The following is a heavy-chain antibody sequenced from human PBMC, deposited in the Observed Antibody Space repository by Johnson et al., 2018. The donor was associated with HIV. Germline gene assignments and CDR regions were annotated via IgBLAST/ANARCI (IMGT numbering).Heavy chain of an antibody. Sequence: VQLVESGGGLVQPGRSLRLSCAASGFTFDDYAMHWVRQAPGKGLEWVSGISWNRCSIGYADSVQGRFTISRDNSKNTLYLQMNSRRAEDTAVYYWARDRAWNYERAFDIWGQGTMVTVSS. J-gene: IGHJ3*02. V-gene: IGHV3-9*01. CDR2: ISWNRCSI. D-gene: IGHD1-7*01. CDR1: GFTFDDYA. CDR3: ARDRAWNYERAFDI.